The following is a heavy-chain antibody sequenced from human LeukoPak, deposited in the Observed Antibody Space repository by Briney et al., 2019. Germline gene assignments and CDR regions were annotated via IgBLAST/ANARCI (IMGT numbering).Heavy chain of an antibody. J-gene: IGHJ4*02. CDR3: ASDQQYYYDSSGYSYPSDDY. CDR2: MNPNSGNT. CDR1: GYTFTSYG. V-gene: IGHV1-8*02. D-gene: IGHD3-22*01. Sequence: ASVKVSCKASGYTFTSYGISWVRQAPGQGLEWMGWMNPNSGNTGYAQKFQGRVTMTRNTSISTAYMELSSLRSEDTAVYYCASDQQYYYDSSGYSYPSDDYWGQGTLVTVSS.